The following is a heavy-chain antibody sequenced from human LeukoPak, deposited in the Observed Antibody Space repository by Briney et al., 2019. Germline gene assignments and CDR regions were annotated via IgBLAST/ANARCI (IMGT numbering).Heavy chain of an antibody. CDR1: GYTFTNYW. Sequence: GESLKISCKGSGYTFTNYWIGWVRQMPGKGLEWMGIIYPGDSDTRYSPSFQGQVTISADKSISTAYLKWSSLKASDTAMYYCARLPQWGGTYHFDYWGQGTLLTVSS. CDR3: ARLPQWGGTYHFDY. J-gene: IGHJ4*02. V-gene: IGHV5-51*01. CDR2: IYPGDSDT. D-gene: IGHD1-26*01.